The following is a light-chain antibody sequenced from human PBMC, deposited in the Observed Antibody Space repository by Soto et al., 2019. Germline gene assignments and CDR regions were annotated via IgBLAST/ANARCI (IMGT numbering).Light chain of an antibody. CDR2: GAS. Sequence: PGDRATLSCRSSQSAYSSYLSWYQQKPGQAPRLLIYGASTRATGIPARFSGSGSGTEFTLAISNLQPDDFATYYCQQYETFSPWTFGQGTKVDIK. V-gene: IGKV3D-7*01. CDR1: QSAYSSY. J-gene: IGKJ1*01. CDR3: QQYETFSPWT.